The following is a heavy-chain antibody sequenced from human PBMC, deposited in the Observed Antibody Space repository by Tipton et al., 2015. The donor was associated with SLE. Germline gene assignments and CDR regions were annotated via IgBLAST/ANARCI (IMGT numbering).Heavy chain of an antibody. J-gene: IGHJ4*02. Sequence: TLSLTCTVSGGSISSYYWGWIRQPPGKGLEWVGSIYYSGSTYYNPSLKSRVIISVDTSKNQFSLKLSSVTAADTAVYYCARQHASSITGSQKHFDYWGQGTLVTVSS. CDR1: GGSISSYY. CDR2: IYYSGST. V-gene: IGHV4-39*01. CDR3: ARQHASSITGSQKHFDY. D-gene: IGHD1-20*01.